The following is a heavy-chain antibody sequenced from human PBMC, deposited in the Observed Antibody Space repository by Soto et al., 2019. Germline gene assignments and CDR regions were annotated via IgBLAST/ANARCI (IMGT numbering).Heavy chain of an antibody. CDR3: ARRYSSAFDI. CDR1: GGSISSYY. V-gene: IGHV4-59*08. J-gene: IGHJ3*02. D-gene: IGHD6-13*01. Sequence: PSGDPSLTCTVSGGSISSYYWSWIRQPPGKGLEWIGYIYYSGSTNYNPSIKSRVTISEDTSKNQFSLKLSSVTAADTAVYYCARRYSSAFDIWGQGTMVTVSS. CDR2: IYYSGST.